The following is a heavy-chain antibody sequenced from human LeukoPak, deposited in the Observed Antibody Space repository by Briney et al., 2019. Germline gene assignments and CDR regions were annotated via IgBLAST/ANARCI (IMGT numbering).Heavy chain of an antibody. CDR3: ARERVTLAVAGDAVDI. D-gene: IGHD6-19*01. CDR1: GYTFTGYY. Sequence: ASVKVSCKASGYTFTGYYMHWVRQAPGEGLEWMGWINPNSGGTKYAQKFQGRVTMTRDTSINTAYMEVRRLTSDDTAVYYCARERVTLAVAGDAVDIWGQGTMVTVSS. J-gene: IGHJ3*02. V-gene: IGHV1-2*02. CDR2: INPNSGGT.